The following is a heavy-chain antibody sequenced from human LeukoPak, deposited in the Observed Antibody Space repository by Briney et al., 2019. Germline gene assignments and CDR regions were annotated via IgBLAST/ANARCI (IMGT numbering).Heavy chain of an antibody. D-gene: IGHD3-10*01. V-gene: IGHV3-21*01. CDR2: ITSSSSYI. J-gene: IGHJ5*02. Sequence: GGSLRLSCAASGFTFSSYEMNWVRQAPGKGLEWVSSITSSSSYIYYSDSVKGRFTISRDSAKNSMYLQMNSLRAEDTAVYYCARLKFTMVRGVITQDNWFDPWGQGTLVTVSS. CDR3: ARLKFTMVRGVITQDNWFDP. CDR1: GFTFSSYE.